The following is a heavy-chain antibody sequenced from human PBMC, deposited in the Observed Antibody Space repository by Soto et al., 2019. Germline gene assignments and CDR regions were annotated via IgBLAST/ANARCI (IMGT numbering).Heavy chain of an antibody. V-gene: IGHV1-18*04. CDR3: SRARYCTSPSCYNHYYYGMDI. D-gene: IGHD2-2*02. CDR1: GYTFTKYG. J-gene: IGHJ6*02. Sequence: QEQLVQSGGEVKKPGASVRVSCKASGYTFTKYGITWVRQAPGQGLEWMGWIGVYNGKTNYARKLQGRVIMTADTSASTAYRGLRSLRSDDTAVYYCSRARYCTSPSCYNHYYYGMDIWGQGATVSVSS. CDR2: IGVYNGKT.